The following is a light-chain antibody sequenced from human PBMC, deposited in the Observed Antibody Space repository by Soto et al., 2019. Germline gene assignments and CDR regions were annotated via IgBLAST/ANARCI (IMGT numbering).Light chain of an antibody. CDR2: RNN. CDR1: SSNIGSNY. J-gene: IGLJ1*01. CDR3: AAWDDSLSGYV. V-gene: IGLV1-47*01. Sequence: QSVLTQPPSASGTPGQRVTISCSGSSSNIGSNYVYWYQQLPGTAPKLLIYRNNQRPSGVPDLLSGSKSGTSASLAISGLRSEDEADYYCAAWDDSLSGYVFGTGTKLTVL.